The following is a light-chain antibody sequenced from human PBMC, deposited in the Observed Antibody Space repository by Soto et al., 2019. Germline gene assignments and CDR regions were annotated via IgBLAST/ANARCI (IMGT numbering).Light chain of an antibody. CDR3: QQRFSWPLT. J-gene: IGKJ4*01. CDR2: EAA. V-gene: IGKV3-11*01. Sequence: EVVLTQSPATLSLSPGDSVALSCRASQSVGTSLAWYQQKPGQTPRLLIYEAAIRATGIPARFSASGSGTDFILTISSLAPEDFAVYFCQQRFSWPLTFGGGTKVDIK. CDR1: QSVGTS.